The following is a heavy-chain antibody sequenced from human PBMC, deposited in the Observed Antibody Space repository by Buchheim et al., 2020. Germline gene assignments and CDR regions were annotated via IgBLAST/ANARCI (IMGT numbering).Heavy chain of an antibody. CDR1: GDSISSGDYA. CDR3: ARGMAHFLAVAVYY. Sequence: QVQLQESGPGLVKPSQTLSLSCTVSGDSISSGDYAWSWIRQPPGKGLEWIGYIYYNGNTYYNPSLTSRVSMSVDTSENQFSLKLSSVTAADTAVYYCARGMAHFLAVAVYYWGQGTL. CDR2: IYYNGNT. V-gene: IGHV4-30-4*01. J-gene: IGHJ4*02. D-gene: IGHD6-13*01.